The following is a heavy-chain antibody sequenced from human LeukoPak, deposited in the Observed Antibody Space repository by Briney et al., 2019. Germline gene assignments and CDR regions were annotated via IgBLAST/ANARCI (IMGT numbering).Heavy chain of an antibody. D-gene: IGHD4-11*01. CDR3: AKGWRQQLICRFDY. V-gene: IGHV3-30*18. CDR1: GFTFSGYG. J-gene: IGHJ4*02. Sequence: GRSLRLSCAASGFTFSGYGMHWVRQAPGKGLEWVAVISYDGSNKYYADSVKGRFTISRDNSKNTLSLQMDSLRAEDTAVYYCAKGWRQQLICRFDYWGQGTLVTVSS. CDR2: ISYDGSNK.